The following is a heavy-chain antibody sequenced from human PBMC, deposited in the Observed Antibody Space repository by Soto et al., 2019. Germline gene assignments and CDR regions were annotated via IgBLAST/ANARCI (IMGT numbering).Heavy chain of an antibody. CDR3: GGYSGDGIWS. J-gene: IGHJ5*02. D-gene: IGHD1-26*01. CDR2: ISCNGGTT. CDR1: GFTFSSYS. Sequence: EVQLVESGGGLVQPGGSLRLSCAASGFTFSSYSMHWVRQAPGKGLEYVSAISCNGGTTSYANSVKGRFTISRDNSKNILYLQMGSLRAEDMAVYYCGGYSGDGIWSWGQGTLVTVSS. V-gene: IGHV3-64*01.